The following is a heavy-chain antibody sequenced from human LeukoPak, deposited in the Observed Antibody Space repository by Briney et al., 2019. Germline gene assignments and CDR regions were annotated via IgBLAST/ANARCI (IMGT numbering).Heavy chain of an antibody. CDR2: MNPNSGNT. CDR3: ALRSGSTFDY. J-gene: IGHJ4*02. V-gene: IGHV1-8*03. CDR1: GYTFTGYY. D-gene: IGHD3-22*01. Sequence: ASVKVSCKASGYTFTGYYMHWVRQAPGQGLEWMGWMNPNSGNTGYAQKFQGRVTITRNTSISTAYMELSSLRSEDTAVYYCALRSGSTFDYWGQGTLVTVSS.